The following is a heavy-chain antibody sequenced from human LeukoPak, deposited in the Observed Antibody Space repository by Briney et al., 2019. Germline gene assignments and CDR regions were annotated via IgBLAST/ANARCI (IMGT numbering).Heavy chain of an antibody. CDR1: GGSMSSYY. J-gene: IGHJ5*02. V-gene: IGHV4-59*08. CDR2: IYYSGST. CDR3: ARVGSDWNDVRYNWFDP. Sequence: SETLSLTCTVSGGSMSSYYWSWIRQPPGKGLEWIGYIYYSGSTKYNPSLKSRVTISVDTSKNQFSLKLSSVTAADTAVYYCARVGSDWNDVRYNWFDPWGQGTLVTVSS. D-gene: IGHD1-1*01.